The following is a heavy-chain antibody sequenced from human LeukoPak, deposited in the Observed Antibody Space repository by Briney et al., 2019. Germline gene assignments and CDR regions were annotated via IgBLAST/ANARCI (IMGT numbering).Heavy chain of an antibody. V-gene: IGHV4-31*03. Sequence: SETLSLTCTVSGGSISSGGYYWSWIRQHPGKGLEWIGYIYYSGSTYYNPPLKSRVTISVDTSKNQFSLKLSSVTAADTAVYYCARGLEDIVVVPAAIGWFDPWGQGTLVTVSS. D-gene: IGHD2-2*02. J-gene: IGHJ5*02. CDR3: ARGLEDIVVVPAAIGWFDP. CDR2: IYYSGST. CDR1: GGSISSGGYY.